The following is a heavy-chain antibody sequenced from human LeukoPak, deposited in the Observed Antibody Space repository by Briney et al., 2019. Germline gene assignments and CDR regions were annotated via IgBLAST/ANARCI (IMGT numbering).Heavy chain of an antibody. Sequence: SETLSLTCTVSGGSVTTYHWSCIRQPPGNGLEWIGYIYYSGSINYNPSLNSRVTISLDTSKNEFSLKLRSVTAADTAVYYCARYPGASGDSYYFDYWGQGTRVTVSS. CDR1: GGSVTTYH. D-gene: IGHD4-17*01. CDR2: IYYSGSI. CDR3: ARYPGASGDSYYFDY. J-gene: IGHJ4*02. V-gene: IGHV4-59*02.